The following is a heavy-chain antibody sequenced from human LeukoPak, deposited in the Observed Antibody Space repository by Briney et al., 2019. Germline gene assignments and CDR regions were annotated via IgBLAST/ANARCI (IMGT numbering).Heavy chain of an antibody. J-gene: IGHJ4*02. CDR3: ARRYSFDWLLFDY. CDR2: IYHSGST. CDR1: GGSISSSSYY. D-gene: IGHD3-9*01. V-gene: IGHV4-39*01. Sequence: SETLSLTCTVSGGSISSSSYYWGWIRQPPGKGLEWIGSIYHSGSTYYNPSLKSRVTISVDTSKDQFSLKLSSVTAADTAVYYCARRYSFDWLLFDYWGQGTLVTVSS.